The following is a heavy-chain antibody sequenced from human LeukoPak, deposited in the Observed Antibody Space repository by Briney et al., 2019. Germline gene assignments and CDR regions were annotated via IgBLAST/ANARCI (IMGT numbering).Heavy chain of an antibody. D-gene: IGHD1-7*01. CDR2: IYYSGST. Sequence: TSETLSRTCTVSGGSISSYYWSWIWQPPGKGLEWIGYIYYSGSTNYNPSLKSRVTISVDTSKNQFSLKLRSVTAADTAVYYCARDENYPYYFHYWGQGTLVTVSS. CDR1: GGSISSYY. CDR3: ARDENYPYYFHY. V-gene: IGHV4-59*01. J-gene: IGHJ4*02.